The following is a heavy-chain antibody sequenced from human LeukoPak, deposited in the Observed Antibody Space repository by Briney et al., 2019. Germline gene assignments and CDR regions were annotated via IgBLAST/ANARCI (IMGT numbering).Heavy chain of an antibody. CDR1: GGSFSGYY. CDR2: INHSGST. Sequence: SETLSLTCAVYGGSFSGYYWSWIRQPPGKGLEWIGEINHSGSTNYNPSLKSRVTISVDTSKNQFSLKVSSVTAGDTAVYYCARVSLLFGGYYMDVWGKGTTVTVSS. CDR3: ARVSLLFGGYYMDV. J-gene: IGHJ6*03. V-gene: IGHV4-34*01. D-gene: IGHD3-10*01.